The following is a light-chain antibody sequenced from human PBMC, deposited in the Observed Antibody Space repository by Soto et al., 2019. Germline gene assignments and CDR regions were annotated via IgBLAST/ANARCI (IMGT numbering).Light chain of an antibody. J-gene: IGKJ1*01. V-gene: IGKV1-39*01. CDR1: QSMGSY. Sequence: DIQMTQSPSSLSASVGDRVTLTCRASQSMGSYLNWYQQKPGKAPKFLIYAASSLQSGVPSRFSGSGSGTDFTLTITSLQPEDFATYFCQQSYSTPRTFGQGTKVEIK. CDR3: QQSYSTPRT. CDR2: AAS.